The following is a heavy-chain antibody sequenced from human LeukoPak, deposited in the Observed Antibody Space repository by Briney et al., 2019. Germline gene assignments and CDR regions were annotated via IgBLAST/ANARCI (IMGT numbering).Heavy chain of an antibody. D-gene: IGHD1-1*01. V-gene: IGHV3-66*04. J-gene: IGHJ4*02. Sequence: GGSLRLSCAASGLTVGSNYMSWIRQAPGKGLEWVSAFYVDKKTYYADSVKGRFTISRDDSKNTLDFQMNSLRAEDTAVYYCARQVDSRTIFDSWGQGILVTVSS. CDR3: ARQVDSRTIFDS. CDR2: FYVDKKT. CDR1: GLTVGSNY.